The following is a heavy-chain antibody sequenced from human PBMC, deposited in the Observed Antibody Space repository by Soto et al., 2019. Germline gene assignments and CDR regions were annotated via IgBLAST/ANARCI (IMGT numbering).Heavy chain of an antibody. V-gene: IGHV1-69*06. CDR1: GGTFSSYA. Sequence: SVKVSCKASGGTFSSYAISWVRQAPGQGLEWMGGIIPIFGTANYAQKFQGRVTITADKSTSTAYMELSSLRSEDTAVYYCARDSKPTYDSSGSFDYWGRGTLVTVSS. CDR2: IIPIFGTA. D-gene: IGHD3-22*01. J-gene: IGHJ4*02. CDR3: ARDSKPTYDSSGSFDY.